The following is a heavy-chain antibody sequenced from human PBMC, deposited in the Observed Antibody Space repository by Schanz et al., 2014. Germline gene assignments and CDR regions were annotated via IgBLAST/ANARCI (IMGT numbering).Heavy chain of an antibody. D-gene: IGHD1-26*01. CDR2: IYYTGTT. J-gene: IGHJ5*02. CDR1: GGSISTYY. V-gene: IGHV4-59*08. Sequence: QVQLQESGPGVVKPSETLSLTCTVSGGSISTYYWSWIRQSPGKGLEWIGYIYYTGTTNYNPSLKSRLNISVTASKTHSPGPLCSVPAADTAVYYCARLGSPHCATSDCHHDWFGPWGQGTLVTVSS. CDR3: ARLGSPHCATSDCHHDWFGP.